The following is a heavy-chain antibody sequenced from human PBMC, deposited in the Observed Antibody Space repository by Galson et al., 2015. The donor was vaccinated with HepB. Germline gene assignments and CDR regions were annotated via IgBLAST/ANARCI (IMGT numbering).Heavy chain of an antibody. CDR2: IHPSGTI. Sequence: TLSLTCTVSGASVSGTSYYWSWFRQHPGKGLESVGHIHPSGTIYYNPSLASRATISVDTSGNQFSVNLDSVTAADTAMYYCARGPDYSKAGYWGQGVLVIVSS. V-gene: IGHV4-31*03. J-gene: IGHJ4*02. CDR1: GASVSGTSYY. CDR3: ARGPDYSKAGY. D-gene: IGHD4-11*01.